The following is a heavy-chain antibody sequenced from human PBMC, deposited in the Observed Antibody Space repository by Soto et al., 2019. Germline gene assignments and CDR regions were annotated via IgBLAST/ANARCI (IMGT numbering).Heavy chain of an antibody. D-gene: IGHD3-22*01. V-gene: IGHV3-15*01. Sequence: PGGSLRLSCAASGFTFSNAWMSWVRQAPGKGLEWVGRIKSKTDGGTTDYAAPVKGRFTISRDDSKNTLYLQMNSLKTEDTAVYYCTTGENYYDSSSYYDDAFDIWGQGTMVPDSS. CDR2: IKSKTDGGTT. CDR3: TTGENYYDSSSYYDDAFDI. CDR1: GFTFSNAW. J-gene: IGHJ3*02.